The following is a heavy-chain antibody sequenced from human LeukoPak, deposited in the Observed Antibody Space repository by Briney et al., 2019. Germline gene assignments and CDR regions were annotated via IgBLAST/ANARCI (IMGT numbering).Heavy chain of an antibody. CDR3: ARADGWEAAAGTGGIRFQH. Sequence: ASVKVSCKASGYTFISHGISWVRQAPGQGLEWMGWISAYNGKTNYARKLQGRITMTTDTSTSTAYMELRSLRSDDTAVYYCARADGWEAAAGTGGIRFQHWGQGTLVTVSS. CDR2: ISAYNGKT. J-gene: IGHJ1*01. D-gene: IGHD6-13*01. CDR1: GYTFISHG. V-gene: IGHV1-18*01.